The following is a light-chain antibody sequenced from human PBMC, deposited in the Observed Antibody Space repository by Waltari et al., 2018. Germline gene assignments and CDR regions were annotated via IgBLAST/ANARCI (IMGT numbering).Light chain of an antibody. Sequence: SYVVTQPPSVSVAPGETATITCGGDNSGTYSAPWYQQKAGKAPVLVIFYDRDRPSGIPVRFSGSTSGNTATLTISRVEAGDEARYYCHVWHPHVDPGVFGTGTEVTVL. CDR3: HVWHPHVDPGV. V-gene: IGLV3-21*04. J-gene: IGLJ1*01. CDR1: NSGTYS. CDR2: YDR.